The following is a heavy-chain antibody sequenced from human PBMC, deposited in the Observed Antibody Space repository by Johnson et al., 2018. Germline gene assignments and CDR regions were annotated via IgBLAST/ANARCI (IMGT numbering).Heavy chain of an antibody. D-gene: IGHD1-26*01. J-gene: IGHJ4*02. CDR1: GDSISSYY. V-gene: IGHV4-59*01. Sequence: QVQLQESGPGLVKPSETLSLTCIVSGDSISSYYWSWVLQPPGKGLEWIGQVYYRGDYTYNPSLKSRVTMSVDTSKNQVSRKMNSMTAADTAVYYCVRDLSGPGVTKYFDYWGQGILVTVSS. CDR2: VYYRGDY. CDR3: VRDLSGPGVTKYFDY.